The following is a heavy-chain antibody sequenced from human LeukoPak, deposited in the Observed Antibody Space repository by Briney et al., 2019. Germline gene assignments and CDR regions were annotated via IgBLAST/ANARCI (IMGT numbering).Heavy chain of an antibody. CDR3: ARGIKVTSDFDY. D-gene: IGHD2/OR15-2a*01. J-gene: IGHJ4*02. Sequence: GGSLRLSCAASGFTFSDYGMHWVRQAPGKGLEWVSFIRSDGSYKYYADSVKGRFTISRDNSKNTLYLQMNSLRPEDTAVYYCARGIKVTSDFDYWGQGTLVTVSS. CDR2: IRSDGSYK. CDR1: GFTFSDYG. V-gene: IGHV3-30*02.